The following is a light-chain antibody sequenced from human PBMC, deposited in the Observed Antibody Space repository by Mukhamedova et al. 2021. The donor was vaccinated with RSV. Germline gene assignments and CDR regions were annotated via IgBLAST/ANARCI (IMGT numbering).Light chain of an antibody. CDR3: QQYGSLPRT. Sequence: GERATLSCRASQSVSSSYLAWYQQKPGQAPRLLIYGASSRATGIPDRFSGSGSGTDFTLTISRLEPEDFAVYYCQQYGSLPRTFGQ. J-gene: IGKJ1*01. CDR1: QSVSSSY. CDR2: GAS. V-gene: IGKV3-20*01.